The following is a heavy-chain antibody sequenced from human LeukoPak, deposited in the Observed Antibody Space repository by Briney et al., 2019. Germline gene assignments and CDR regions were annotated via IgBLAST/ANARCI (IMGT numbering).Heavy chain of an antibody. Sequence: GGSLRLSCAASGFTISNYWINWVRQAPGKGLDWVAKIKPDGSETGYGDSVRGRFSISRDNAKNSVFLQMNSLRVEDTAMYYCLSGRDTGEDSWGQGTLVTVSS. CDR2: IKPDGSET. V-gene: IGHV3-7*05. CDR1: GFTISNYW. J-gene: IGHJ4*02. CDR3: LSGRDTGEDS. D-gene: IGHD5-18*01.